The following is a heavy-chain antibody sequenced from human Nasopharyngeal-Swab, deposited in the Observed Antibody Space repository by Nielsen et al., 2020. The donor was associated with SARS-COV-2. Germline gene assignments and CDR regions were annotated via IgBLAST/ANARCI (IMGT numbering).Heavy chain of an antibody. Sequence: GESLKISCADSGFTVSSYAMHWVRQAPGKGLEWVAVISYDGSNKYYADSVKGRFTISRDNSKNTLYLQMNSLRAEDTAVYYCASGSPINVVPAARHPRQFDYWGQGTLVTVSS. D-gene: IGHD2-2*01. CDR3: ASGSPINVVPAARHPRQFDY. J-gene: IGHJ4*02. V-gene: IGHV3-30-3*01. CDR1: GFTVSSYA. CDR2: ISYDGSNK.